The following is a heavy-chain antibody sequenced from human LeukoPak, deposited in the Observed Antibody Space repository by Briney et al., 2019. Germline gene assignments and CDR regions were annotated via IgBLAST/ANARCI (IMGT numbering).Heavy chain of an antibody. CDR3: ARRGVTTYYYDSNGSMTDAFDV. V-gene: IGHV4-59*08. Sequence: SSETLSLTCAVYGGSFSGYSWNWIRQPPGKGLEWIGYIYSSGSTKSNSSLRSRVAISVDTSKNQFSLRLSSVTAADTAVYYCARRGVTTYYYDSNGSMTDAFDVWGQGTMVTVSS. D-gene: IGHD3-22*01. J-gene: IGHJ3*01. CDR2: IYSSGST. CDR1: GGSFSGYS.